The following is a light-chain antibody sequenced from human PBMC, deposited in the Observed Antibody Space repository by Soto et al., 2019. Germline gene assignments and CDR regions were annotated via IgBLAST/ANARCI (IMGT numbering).Light chain of an antibody. CDR3: SSYAGSNNLV. J-gene: IGLJ2*01. CDR1: SSDVGGYNY. Sequence: QSALTQPASVSGSPGQSITISCTGTSSDVGGYNYVSWYQQHPGKAPKPMIYEVSKRPSGVPDRFSGSKSGNTASLTVSGLQAEDEADYYCSSYAGSNNLVFGGGTKLTVL. V-gene: IGLV2-8*01. CDR2: EVS.